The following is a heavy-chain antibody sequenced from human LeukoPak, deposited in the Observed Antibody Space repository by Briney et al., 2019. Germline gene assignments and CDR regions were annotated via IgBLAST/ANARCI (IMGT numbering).Heavy chain of an antibody. CDR3: ARDTGNIVVVPTASHYYYSMDV. D-gene: IGHD2-2*01. V-gene: IGHV4-59*01. CDR1: GGSISSYY. CDR2: IYYSGST. J-gene: IGHJ6*02. Sequence: SETLSLTCTVSGGSISSYYWSWIRQPPGKGLEWIGYIYYSGSTNYNPSLKSRVTISVDTSKNQFSLKLTSVTAADTAVYYCARDTGNIVVVPTASHYYYSMDVWGQGTTVTVSS.